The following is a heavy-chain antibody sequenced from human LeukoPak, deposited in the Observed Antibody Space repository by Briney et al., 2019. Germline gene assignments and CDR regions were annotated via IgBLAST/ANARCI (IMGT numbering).Heavy chain of an antibody. V-gene: IGHV4-59*01. CDR3: ARDSYDYVWGSYRIFDY. D-gene: IGHD3-16*02. J-gene: IGHJ4*02. Sequence: SETLSLTCAVYGGSFSGYYWSWIRQPPGKGLEWIGYIYYSGSTNYNPSLKSRVTISVDTSKNQFSLKLSSVTAADTAVYYCARDSYDYVWGSYRIFDYWGQGTLVTVSS. CDR2: IYYSGST. CDR1: GGSFSGYY.